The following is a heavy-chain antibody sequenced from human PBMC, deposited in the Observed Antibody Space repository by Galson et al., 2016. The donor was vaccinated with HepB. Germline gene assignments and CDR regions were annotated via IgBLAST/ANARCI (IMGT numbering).Heavy chain of an antibody. V-gene: IGHV3-7*05. J-gene: IGHJ4*02. CDR3: ARRRGSGSHDY. CDR1: GFTVSSSY. D-gene: IGHD3-10*01. CDR2: IKQDGSEE. Sequence: SLRLSCAASGFTVSSSYMSWVRQAPGKRLECVANIKQDGSEEYYVDSVKGRFTISRDNAKNSLYLQMNSLRAEDTAVYYCARRRGSGSHDYWGQGTLVTVSS.